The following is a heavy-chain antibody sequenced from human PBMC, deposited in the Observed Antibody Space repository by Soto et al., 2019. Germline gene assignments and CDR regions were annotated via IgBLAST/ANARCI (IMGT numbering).Heavy chain of an antibody. V-gene: IGHV3-7*01. J-gene: IGHJ4*02. CDR2: IKQDGSEK. Sequence: GGSLRLSCAASGFTFSSYWMSWVRQAPGKGLEWVANIKQDGSEKYYVDSVKGRFTISRDNAKNSLYLQMSSLRAEDTAVYYCARGGRRIAARLDYWGQGTLVTVSS. CDR3: ARGGRRIAARLDY. CDR1: GFTFSSYW. D-gene: IGHD6-6*01.